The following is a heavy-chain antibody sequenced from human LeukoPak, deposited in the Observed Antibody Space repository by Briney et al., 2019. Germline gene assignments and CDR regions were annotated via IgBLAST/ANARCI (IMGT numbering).Heavy chain of an antibody. Sequence: GGSLRLSCAASGFTFGSYAMSWVRQAPGKGLEWVSAISGSGGSTYYADSVKGRFTISRDSSKNTLYLQMNSLRAEDTAIYYCAKIYCSGGSCSDYWGQGTLVTVSS. V-gene: IGHV3-23*01. CDR1: GFTFGSYA. CDR2: ISGSGGST. J-gene: IGHJ4*02. CDR3: AKIYCSGGSCSDY. D-gene: IGHD2-15*01.